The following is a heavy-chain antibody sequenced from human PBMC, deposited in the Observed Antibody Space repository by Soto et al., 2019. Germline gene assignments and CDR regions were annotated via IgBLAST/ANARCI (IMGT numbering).Heavy chain of an antibody. CDR3: ARGIYDTSGSLPLDV. J-gene: IGHJ6*02. CDR2: IKQDGSEK. D-gene: IGHD3-22*01. CDR1: GFTFSSYW. V-gene: IGHV3-7*03. Sequence: GSLRLSCAASGFTFSSYWMSWVRQAPGKGLEWVANIKQDGSEKYYVDSVKGRFTISRDNAKNSLSLQMSSLRAEDTAVYYCARGIYDTSGSLPLDVWGQGTTVTVSS.